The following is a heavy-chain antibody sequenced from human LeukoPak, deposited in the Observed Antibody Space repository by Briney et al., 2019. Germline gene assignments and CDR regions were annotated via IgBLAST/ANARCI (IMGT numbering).Heavy chain of an antibody. CDR2: INPNSGGT. CDR1: GYTFTGYY. V-gene: IGHV1-2*02. CDR3: ARADCSSTSCYRDWFDP. J-gene: IGHJ5*02. Sequence: ASVKVSCKASGYTFTGYYMHWVRQAPGQGLEWMGWINPNSGGTNYAQKFHGRATMTRDTSISTAYMELSRLRSYDTAVYYCARADCSSTSCYRDWFDPWGQGTLVTVSS. D-gene: IGHD2-2*01.